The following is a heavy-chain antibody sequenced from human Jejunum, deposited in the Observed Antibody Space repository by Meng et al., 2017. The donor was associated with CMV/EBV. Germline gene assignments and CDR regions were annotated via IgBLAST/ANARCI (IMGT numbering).Heavy chain of an antibody. Sequence: QLQLQEWGPGLVKPSETLSLTCIVSGDSISGSTYYWGWIRQPPGKGLEWIGNIYYSGSTYYTPSLKSRVSISVDTSTNQFSLRLSSMTAADTAVYYCARMTYSSSPVDWGQGTLVTVSS. V-gene: IGHV4-39*07. CDR2: IYYSGST. D-gene: IGHD6-6*01. CDR3: ARMTYSSSPVD. CDR1: GDSISGSTYY. J-gene: IGHJ4*02.